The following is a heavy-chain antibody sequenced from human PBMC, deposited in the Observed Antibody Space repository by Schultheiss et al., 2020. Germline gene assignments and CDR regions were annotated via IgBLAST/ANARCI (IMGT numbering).Heavy chain of an antibody. Sequence: GGSLRLSCVASGFTFPSFGMHWVRQAPGKGLVWVSAISGSGGSTYYADSVKGRFTISRDNSKNTLYLQMDSLRVEDTAVYYCARGIPVAGTWSRGAFDYWGQGSLVTVSS. V-gene: IGHV3-23*01. CDR3: ARGIPVAGTWSRGAFDY. J-gene: IGHJ4*02. CDR2: ISGSGGST. CDR1: GFTFPSFG. D-gene: IGHD6-19*01.